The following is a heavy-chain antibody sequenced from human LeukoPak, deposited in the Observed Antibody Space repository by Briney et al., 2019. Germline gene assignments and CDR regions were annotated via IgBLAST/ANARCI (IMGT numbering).Heavy chain of an antibody. Sequence: PGGSLRLSCAASGFTFSSYSMNWVRQAPGKGLEWVSYISSSSSTIYYADSVKGRFTISRDNAKNSLYLQMNSLRDEDTAVYYCARKMGSSSRRKYYYYMDVWGKGTTVTVSS. D-gene: IGHD6-13*01. CDR1: GFTFSSYS. CDR3: ARKMGSSSRRKYYYYMDV. CDR2: ISSSSSTI. V-gene: IGHV3-48*02. J-gene: IGHJ6*03.